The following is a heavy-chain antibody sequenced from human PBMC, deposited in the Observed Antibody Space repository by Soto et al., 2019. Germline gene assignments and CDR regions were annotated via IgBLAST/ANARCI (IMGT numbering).Heavy chain of an antibody. V-gene: IGHV3-30*18. J-gene: IGHJ4*02. CDR1: GFTFNIYG. Sequence: GGSLRLSCAASGFTFNIYGMHWVRQAPDKGLEWVALISYDGGNQYYADSVKGRFTISRDNSKNTLFLQMNSLRADDTAVYYCAKDQASGQGSFDSWGQGTLVTVSS. CDR3: AKDQASGQGSFDS. CDR2: ISYDGGNQ.